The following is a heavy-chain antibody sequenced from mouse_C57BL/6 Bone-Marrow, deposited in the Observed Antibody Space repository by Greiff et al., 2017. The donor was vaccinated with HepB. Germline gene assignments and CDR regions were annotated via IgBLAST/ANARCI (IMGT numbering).Heavy chain of an antibody. CDR1: GFSLTSYG. J-gene: IGHJ4*01. CDR3: ARHEHGRLVYAMDY. V-gene: IGHV2-6-1*01. D-gene: IGHD1-1*01. CDR2: IWSDGST. Sequence: VKLQESGPGLVAPSQSLSITCTVSGFSLTSYGVHWVRQPPGKGLEWLVVIWSDGSTTYNSALKSRLSISKDNSKSQVFLKMNSLQTDDTAMYYCARHEHGRLVYAMDYWGQGTSVTVSS.